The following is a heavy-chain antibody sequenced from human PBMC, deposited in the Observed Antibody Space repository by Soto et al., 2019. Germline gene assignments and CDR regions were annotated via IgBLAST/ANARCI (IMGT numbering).Heavy chain of an antibody. D-gene: IGHD4-17*01. V-gene: IGHV3-23*01. CDR2: ISGSGGST. CDR3: ARDDYTTVVTYYFDY. CDR1: GFTFSSYA. J-gene: IGHJ4*02. Sequence: GGSLRLSCAASGFTFSSYAMSWVRQAPGKGLEWVSAISGSGGSTYYADSVKGRFTISRDNSKNTLYLQMNSLRAEDTAVYYCARDDYTTVVTYYFDYWGQGTLVTVSS.